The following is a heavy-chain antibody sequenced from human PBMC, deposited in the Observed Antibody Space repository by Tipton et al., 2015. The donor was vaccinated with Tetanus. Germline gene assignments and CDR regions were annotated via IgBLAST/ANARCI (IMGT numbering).Heavy chain of an antibody. CDR3: ASNDSSGYYYFQH. CDR1: GGSISSSSYY. V-gene: IGHV4-39*01. Sequence: TLSLTCTVSGGSISSSSYYWGWIRQPPGKGLEWIGSIYYSGSTYYNPSLKSQVTISVDTSKNQFSLKLSSVTAADTAVYYCASNDSSGYYYFQHWGQGTLVTVSS. D-gene: IGHD3-22*01. J-gene: IGHJ1*01. CDR2: IYYSGST.